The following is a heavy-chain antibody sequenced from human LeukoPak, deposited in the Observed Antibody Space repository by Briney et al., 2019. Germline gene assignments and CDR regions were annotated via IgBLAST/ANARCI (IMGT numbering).Heavy chain of an antibody. CDR1: GYSFTNYW. CDR2: IYPGDSDT. V-gene: IGHV5-51*01. Sequence: GESLMISCKGSGYSFTNYWIGWVRQMPGKGLEWMGIIYPGDSDTRYSPSFQGQVTISADKSITTAYLQWSSLKASDTAMYYCARLLNYDDLDYWGQGTLVTVSS. D-gene: IGHD3-22*01. CDR3: ARLLNYDDLDY. J-gene: IGHJ4*02.